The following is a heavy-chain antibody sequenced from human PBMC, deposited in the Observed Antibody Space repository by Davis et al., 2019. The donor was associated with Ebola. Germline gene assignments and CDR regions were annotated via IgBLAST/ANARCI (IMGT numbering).Heavy chain of an antibody. Sequence: SVQVSCTAPPLTSSSSATSWVRQAPGQGLAWTAGITPIFGTANYAQKFQGRVTNTADEYTSTAYMVLSSLRSEDTAVYYCARGYDYDSSGYRWFNPWGQGTLVSVSS. CDR1: PLTSSSSA. CDR2: ITPIFGTA. CDR3: ARGYDYDSSGYRWFNP. V-gene: IGHV1-69*13. D-gene: IGHD3-22*01. J-gene: IGHJ5*02.